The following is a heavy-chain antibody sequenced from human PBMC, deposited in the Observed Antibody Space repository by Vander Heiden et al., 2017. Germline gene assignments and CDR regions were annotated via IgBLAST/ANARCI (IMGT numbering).Heavy chain of an antibody. V-gene: IGHV3-9*01. D-gene: IGHD2-21*02. CDR3: SKDVWGWVTAIFDY. CDR1: GLTFEDYA. CDR2: ISLNSGSI. Sequence: EVQLVESGGGLVQPGRSLRLSCAASGLTFEDYAMHWVRQGPGKGLEWVSGISLNSGSIGYADAVKGRFTISRDNAKNALYLQMNSMRAEETALYFFSKDVWGWVTAIFDYWGQGTKVSVYS. J-gene: IGHJ4*02.